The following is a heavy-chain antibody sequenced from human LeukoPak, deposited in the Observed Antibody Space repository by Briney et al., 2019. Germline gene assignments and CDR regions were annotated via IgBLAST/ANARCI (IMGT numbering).Heavy chain of an antibody. CDR3: AGVEQQLGLEYFDY. CDR2: IYYSGST. CDR1: GGSISSYY. Sequence: SETLSLTCTVSGGSISSYYWSWIRQPPGKGLEWIGYIYYSGSTNYNPSLKSRVTISVDTSKNQFSLKLSSVTAAGTAVYYRAGVEQQLGLEYFDYWGQGTLVTVSS. D-gene: IGHD6-13*01. J-gene: IGHJ4*02. V-gene: IGHV4-59*01.